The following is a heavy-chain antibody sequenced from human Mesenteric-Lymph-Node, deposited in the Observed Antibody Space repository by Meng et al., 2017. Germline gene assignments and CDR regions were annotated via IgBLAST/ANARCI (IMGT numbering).Heavy chain of an antibody. CDR1: GGSMSSGNYY. V-gene: IGHV4-30-4*01. CDR3: ASFDHIPRRNYFDY. Sequence: QIELQESGPGRVKPSQTLSLTCTVSGGSMSSGNYYWSWIRQPPGKGLEWIRYIHHSGSAYYNPSLKSRVSISVDTSKNQFSLNLNSMTAADTAVYYCASFDHIPRRNYFDYWGQGTLVTVSS. D-gene: IGHD2-21*01. CDR2: IHHSGSA. J-gene: IGHJ4*02.